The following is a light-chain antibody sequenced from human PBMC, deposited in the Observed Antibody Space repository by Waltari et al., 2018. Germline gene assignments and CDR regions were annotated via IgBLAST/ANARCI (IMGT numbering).Light chain of an antibody. V-gene: IGKV1-5*03. CDR1: ESISTW. CDR3: QQSDSLPLT. Sequence: DIQMTQSPSTLSASVGDSVTITCRATESISTWLAWYQQKPGKAPELLIYRAFNLQSGVPSRFSGSGSGTEFTLTISSLQPEDFATYYCQQSDSLPLTFGGGTKVEIK. CDR2: RAF. J-gene: IGKJ4*01.